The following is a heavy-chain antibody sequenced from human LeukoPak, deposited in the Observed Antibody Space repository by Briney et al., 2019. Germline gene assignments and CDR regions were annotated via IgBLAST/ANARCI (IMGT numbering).Heavy chain of an antibody. CDR2: ISAYNGNT. Sequence: ASVKVSCKASGYTFTSYGISWVRQAPGQGLEWMGWISAYNGNTNYAQKLQGRVTMTTDTSTSTAYMELRSLRSDDTAVYYCARDLGRPYYYDSSGYNWFDPWDQGTLVTVSS. CDR3: ARDLGRPYYYDSSGYNWFDP. D-gene: IGHD3-22*01. V-gene: IGHV1-18*01. CDR1: GYTFTSYG. J-gene: IGHJ5*02.